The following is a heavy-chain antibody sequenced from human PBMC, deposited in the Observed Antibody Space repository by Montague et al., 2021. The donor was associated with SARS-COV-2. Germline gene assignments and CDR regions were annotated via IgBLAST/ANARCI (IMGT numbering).Heavy chain of an antibody. Sequence: SETLSLTCAVYGGSFSDYHWTWIRQSPGRGLEWIGQINYSGSTKYNPSLRSRVTISIDTSKYQFSLKLTSVTAADTAVYYCARGAPGYWGQGTLVTVSS. D-gene: IGHD1-1*01. V-gene: IGHV4-34*01. J-gene: IGHJ4*02. CDR1: GGSFSDYH. CDR2: INYSGST. CDR3: ARGAPGY.